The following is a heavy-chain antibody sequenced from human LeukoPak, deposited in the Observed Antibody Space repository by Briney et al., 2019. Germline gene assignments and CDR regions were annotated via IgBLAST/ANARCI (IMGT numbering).Heavy chain of an antibody. J-gene: IGHJ5*01. CDR1: GYTLTSYY. Sequence: RAAVKVSCEASGYTLTSYYLLGAPDAPGQGRECRGIINPSFGRASYAQKFQGRVTMTRDKSTSTGYMELSSLRSEDTAVYYCARGPSNYYWIDAWGQGTLVTVSS. CDR2: INPSFGRA. V-gene: IGHV1-46*01. CDR3: ARGPSNYYWIDA. D-gene: IGHD4-11*01.